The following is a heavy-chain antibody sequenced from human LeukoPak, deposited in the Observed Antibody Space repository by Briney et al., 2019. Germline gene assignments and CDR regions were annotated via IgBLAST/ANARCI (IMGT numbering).Heavy chain of an antibody. CDR3: ARWLTT. D-gene: IGHD3-9*01. V-gene: IGHV6-1*01. CDR1: GDSVSNNSAS. J-gene: IGHJ5*02. Sequence: SQTLSLTCVISGDSVSNNSASWNWIRQSPSRGLEWLGRTYYRSRWYKDYAVSVKSRITINPDTSKNPLSLQLNSVTPEDTAVYYCARWLTTWGQGTLVTVSS. CDR2: TYYRSRWYK.